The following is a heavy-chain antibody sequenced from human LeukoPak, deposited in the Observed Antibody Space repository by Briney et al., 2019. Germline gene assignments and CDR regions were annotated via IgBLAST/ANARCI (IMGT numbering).Heavy chain of an antibody. CDR2: ISSTSRSYI. Sequence: PGGSLRLSCAASGFTFSSYNMNWVRQAPGKGLEWVSSISSTSRSYIYYADSVKGRFTISRDNAKNTLYLQMNSLRAEDTAVYYCARGGWYGIDYWGQGTLVTVSS. CDR1: GFTFSSYN. V-gene: IGHV3-21*01. J-gene: IGHJ4*02. CDR3: ARGGWYGIDY. D-gene: IGHD6-19*01.